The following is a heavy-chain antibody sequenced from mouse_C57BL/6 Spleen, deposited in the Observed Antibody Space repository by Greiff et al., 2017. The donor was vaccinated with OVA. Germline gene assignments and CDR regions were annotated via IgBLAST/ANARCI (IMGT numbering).Heavy chain of an antibody. CDR1: GYTFTSYW. V-gene: IGHV1-69*01. Sequence: VQLQQPGAELVMPGASVKLSCKASGYTFTSYWMHWVKQRPGQGLEWIGEIDPSDSYTNYNQKLKGKSTLTVDKSSSTAYMQLSSLTAEDSAVYYCARGILDYWGQGTTLTVSS. CDR3: ARGILDY. CDR2: IDPSDSYT. J-gene: IGHJ2*01.